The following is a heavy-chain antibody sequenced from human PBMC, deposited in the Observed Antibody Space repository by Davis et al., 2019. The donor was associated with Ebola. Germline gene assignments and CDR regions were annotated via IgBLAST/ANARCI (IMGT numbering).Heavy chain of an antibody. CDR2: IIPILGIA. CDR1: GGTFSSYA. CDR3: ARKGYSSSYEGYYYYYYGMDV. D-gene: IGHD6-6*01. Sequence: SVQVSCKASGGTFSSYAISWVRQAPGQGLEWMGRIIPILGIANYAQKFQGRVTITADKSTSTAYMELSSLRSEDTAVYYCARKGYSSSYEGYYYYYYGMDVWGQGTTVTVSS. V-gene: IGHV1-69*04. J-gene: IGHJ6*02.